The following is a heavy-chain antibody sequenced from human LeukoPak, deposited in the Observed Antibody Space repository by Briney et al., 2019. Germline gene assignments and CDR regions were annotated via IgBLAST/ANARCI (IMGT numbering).Heavy chain of an antibody. Sequence: PGGSLRLSCAASQFTFTSYAMSWVRQAPGKGLEWVSAISATGGSTYYADSVKGRFTISRDNSKNTLYLQMNSLRADDTAVCYCAKRSPSNREFDCWGQGTLVTVSS. CDR3: AKRSPSNREFDC. J-gene: IGHJ4*02. CDR2: ISATGGST. CDR1: QFTFTSYA. V-gene: IGHV3-23*01. D-gene: IGHD2/OR15-2a*01.